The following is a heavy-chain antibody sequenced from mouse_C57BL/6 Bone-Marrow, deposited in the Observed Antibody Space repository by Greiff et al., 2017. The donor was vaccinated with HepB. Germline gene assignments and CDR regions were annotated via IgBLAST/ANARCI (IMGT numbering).Heavy chain of an antibody. V-gene: IGHV1-64*01. J-gene: IGHJ4*01. Sequence: VQLQQPGAELVKPGASVKLSCKASGYTFTSYWMHWVKQRPGQGLEWIGMIHPNSGSTNYNEKFKSKATLTVDKSSSTAYMQLSSLTSEDSAVYYCARWATVDAMDYWGQGTSVTVSS. CDR3: ARWATVDAMDY. D-gene: IGHD1-1*01. CDR2: IHPNSGST. CDR1: GYTFTSYW.